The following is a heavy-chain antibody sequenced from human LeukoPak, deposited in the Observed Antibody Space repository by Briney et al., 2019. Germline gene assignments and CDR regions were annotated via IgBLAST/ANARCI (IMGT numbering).Heavy chain of an antibody. CDR2: ISSSSSYI. CDR3: ARDGTYYYDSSGYYSFDY. Sequence: GGSLRLSCAASGFPFSSYSMNWVRQAPGKGLEWVSSISSSSSYIYYADSVKGRFTISRDNAKNSLYLQMNSLRAEDTAVYYCARDGTYYYDSSGYYSFDYWGQGTLVTVSS. J-gene: IGHJ4*02. D-gene: IGHD3-22*01. V-gene: IGHV3-21*01. CDR1: GFPFSSYS.